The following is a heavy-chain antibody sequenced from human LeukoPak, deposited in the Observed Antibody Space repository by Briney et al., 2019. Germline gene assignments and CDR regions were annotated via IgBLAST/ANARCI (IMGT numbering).Heavy chain of an antibody. J-gene: IGHJ4*02. D-gene: IGHD4-17*01. V-gene: IGHV4-59*08. CDR2: IYYSGST. CDR1: GGSISSYY. CDR3: ARHGGHDYGDSIDY. Sequence: PSETLSLTCAVYGGSISSYYWSWIRQPPGKGLEWIGYIYYSGSTNYNPSLKSRVTISVDTSKNQFSLKLSSVTAADTAVYYCARHGGHDYGDSIDYWGQGTLVTVSS.